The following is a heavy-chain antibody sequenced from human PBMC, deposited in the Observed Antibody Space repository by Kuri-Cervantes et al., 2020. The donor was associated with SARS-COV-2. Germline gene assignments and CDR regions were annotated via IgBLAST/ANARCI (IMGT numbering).Heavy chain of an antibody. CDR3: AKDGEVGGYYYYMDV. V-gene: IGHV3-30*18. CDR1: GFTFSSYS. Sequence: GGSLRLSCAASGFTFSSYSMNWVRQAPGKGLEWVAVISYDGSNKYYADSVKGRFTISRDNSKNTLYLQMNSLRAEDTAVYYCAKDGEVGGYYYYMDVWGKGTTVTVSS. CDR2: ISYDGSNK. J-gene: IGHJ6*03. D-gene: IGHD2-21*01.